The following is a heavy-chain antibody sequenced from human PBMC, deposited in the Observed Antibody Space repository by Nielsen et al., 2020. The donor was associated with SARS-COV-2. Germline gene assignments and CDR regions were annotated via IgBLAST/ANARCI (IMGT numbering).Heavy chain of an antibody. D-gene: IGHD1-1*01. CDR3: ARDQLGFDY. V-gene: IGHV3-30-3*01. Sequence: GGSLRLSCAASGFTFSSYAMHWVRQAPGKGLEWLAVIAYDGSNKFYADSVQGRITISRDNSKNTLFLQLNSLRPEDTAVYYCARDQLGFDYWGQGTLVTVSS. CDR1: GFTFSSYA. CDR2: IAYDGSNK. J-gene: IGHJ4*02.